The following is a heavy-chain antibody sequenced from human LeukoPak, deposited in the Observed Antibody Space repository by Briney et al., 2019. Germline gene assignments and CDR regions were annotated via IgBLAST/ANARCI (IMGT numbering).Heavy chain of an antibody. CDR2: IYYSGST. D-gene: IGHD2-15*01. CDR3: ARDCSGGSCYGAFDI. J-gene: IGHJ3*02. CDR1: GGSISSGDYY. V-gene: IGHV4-30-4*01. Sequence: SETLSLTCTVSGGSISSGDYYWSWIRQPPGKGLEWIGYIYYSGSTYYNPSLKSRVTISVDTSKNQFSLKLSSVTATDTAVYYCARDCSGGSCYGAFDIWGQGTMVTVSS.